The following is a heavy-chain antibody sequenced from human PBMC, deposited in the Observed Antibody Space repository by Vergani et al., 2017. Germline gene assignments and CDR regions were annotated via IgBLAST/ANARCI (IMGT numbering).Heavy chain of an antibody. CDR3: AKVRPFLGGSYFSSALDY. CDR1: GGSFSGYY. CDR2: INHSGST. V-gene: IGHV4-34*01. Sequence: QVQLQQWGAGLLKPSETLSLTCAVYGGSFSGYYWSWIRQPPGKGLEWIGEINHSGSTNYNPSLKSRVTISVDTSKNQFSLKLSSVTAADTAVYYCAKVRPFLGGSYFSSALDYWGQGTLVTVSS. J-gene: IGHJ4*02. D-gene: IGHD1-26*01.